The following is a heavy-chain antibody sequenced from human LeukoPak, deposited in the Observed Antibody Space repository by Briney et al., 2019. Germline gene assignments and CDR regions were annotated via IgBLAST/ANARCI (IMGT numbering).Heavy chain of an antibody. J-gene: IGHJ5*02. CDR2: ISGSGGST. V-gene: IGHV3-23*01. CDR1: GFTVSSNY. CDR3: AKRVMVRGVTGWFDP. Sequence: GGSLRLSCAASGFTVSSNYMSWVRQAPGKGLEWVSAISGSGGSTYYADSVKGRFTISRDNSKNTLYLQMNSLRAEDTAVYYCAKRVMVRGVTGWFDPWGQGTLVTVSS. D-gene: IGHD3-10*01.